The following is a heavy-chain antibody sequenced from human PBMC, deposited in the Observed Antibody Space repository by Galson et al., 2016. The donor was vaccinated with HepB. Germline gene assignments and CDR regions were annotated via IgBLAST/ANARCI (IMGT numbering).Heavy chain of an antibody. J-gene: IGHJ4*02. D-gene: IGHD3-9*01. Sequence: SLRLSCAASGFTFNTYAMHWVRQPPGKGLGWVAVISYDGRDKNYAESLKGRITISRDNSNNTLYLQMNSLRAEDTALYYCARTTIRYFDWSPVDYWGQGTLVTVS. CDR1: GFTFNTYA. CDR2: ISYDGRDK. V-gene: IGHV3-30*04. CDR3: ARTTIRYFDWSPVDY.